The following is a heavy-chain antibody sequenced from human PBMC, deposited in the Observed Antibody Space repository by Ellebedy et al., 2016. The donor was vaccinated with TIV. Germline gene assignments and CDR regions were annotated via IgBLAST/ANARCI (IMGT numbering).Heavy chain of an antibody. CDR1: GYSFTSYW. CDR2: IYPGDSDT. Sequence: GESLKISCEGSGYSFTSYWIGWVRQMPGKGLEWMGIIYPGDSDTRYSPSFQGQVTISADKSISTAYLQWSSLKASDTAMYYCASYGSGSYYNSPGGMDVWGQGTTVTVSS. D-gene: IGHD3-10*01. J-gene: IGHJ6*02. CDR3: ASYGSGSYYNSPGGMDV. V-gene: IGHV5-51*01.